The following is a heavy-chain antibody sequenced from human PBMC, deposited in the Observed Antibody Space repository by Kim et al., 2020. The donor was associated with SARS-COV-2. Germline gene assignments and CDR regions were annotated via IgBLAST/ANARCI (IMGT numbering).Heavy chain of an antibody. D-gene: IGHD1-26*01. CDR3: ARGGGAPDY. CDR2: MNQDGSEK. V-gene: IGHV3-7*01. CDR1: GFTFSSYW. J-gene: IGHJ4*02. Sequence: GGSLRLSCAASGFTFSSYWMSWVRQAPGKGLEWVATMNQDGSEKNSVDSVKGRFTISRDNAKNSLYLEMNSLRVEDTAVYHCARGGGAPDYWGQGILVTVSS.